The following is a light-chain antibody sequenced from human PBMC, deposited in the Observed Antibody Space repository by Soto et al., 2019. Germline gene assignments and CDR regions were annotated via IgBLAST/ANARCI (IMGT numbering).Light chain of an antibody. CDR1: SSDFGAYDY. Sequence: QSALTQPASVSGSPGQSITISCTGTSSDFGAYDYVSWYQQNPGKAPKLIISEVSDRPSGVSNRFSGSKSGNTASLTISGLQAEDEADYFCSSYTTTNTLWVFGGGTK. CDR3: SSYTTTNTLWV. J-gene: IGLJ3*02. V-gene: IGLV2-14*01. CDR2: EVS.